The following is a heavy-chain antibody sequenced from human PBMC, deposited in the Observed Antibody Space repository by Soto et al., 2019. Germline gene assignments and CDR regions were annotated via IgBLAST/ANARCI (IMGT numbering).Heavy chain of an antibody. CDR3: ARGRYGDY. J-gene: IGHJ4*02. D-gene: IGHD1-1*01. Sequence: QVHLVQSGAEVKKPGASVKVSCKASGYTFTSYGITWVRQAPGQALEWMGWISAHNGTTDYAQKLQGRVIVTRDTSTRTAHMELRSLRSDVTAVYYCARGRYGDYWGQGALVTVSS. CDR2: ISAHNGTT. CDR1: GYTFTSYG. V-gene: IGHV1-18*01.